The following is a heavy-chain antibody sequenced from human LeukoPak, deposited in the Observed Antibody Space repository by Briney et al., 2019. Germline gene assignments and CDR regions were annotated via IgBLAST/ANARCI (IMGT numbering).Heavy chain of an antibody. CDR1: GGSISSGGYS. CDR2: IYHSGST. Sequence: SQTLSLTCAVSGGSISSGGYSWSWIRQPPGKGLEWIGYIYHSGSTYYNPSLKSRVTISVDRSKNQFSLKLSSVTAADTAAYYCARVNGDYGSDYWGQGTLVTVSS. J-gene: IGHJ4*02. D-gene: IGHD4-17*01. CDR3: ARVNGDYGSDY. V-gene: IGHV4-30-2*01.